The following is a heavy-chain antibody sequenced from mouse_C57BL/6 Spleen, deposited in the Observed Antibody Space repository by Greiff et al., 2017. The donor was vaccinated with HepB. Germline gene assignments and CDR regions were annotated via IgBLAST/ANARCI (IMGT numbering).Heavy chain of an antibody. CDR1: GYTFTSYW. CDR2: IHPSDSDT. CDR3: AIEGGYYGSSPDY. V-gene: IGHV1-74*01. Sequence: QVQLQQSGAELVKPGASVKVSCKASGYTFTSYWMHWVKQRPGQGLEWIGRIHPSDSDTNYNQKFKGKATLTVEKSSSTAYMQLSSLTSEDSAVYYCAIEGGYYGSSPDYWGQGTTLTVSS. D-gene: IGHD1-1*01. J-gene: IGHJ2*01.